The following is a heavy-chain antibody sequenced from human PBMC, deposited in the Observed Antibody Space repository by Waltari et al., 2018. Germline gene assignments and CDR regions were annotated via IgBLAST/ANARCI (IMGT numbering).Heavy chain of an antibody. CDR1: GFTFDSYA. CDR3: AKWEDYNKSAFDY. J-gene: IGHJ4*02. V-gene: IGHV3-23*04. CDR2: ISGSGAST. Sequence: EVQLVESGGVVVQPGGSLRLSCAASGFTFDSYAMNWVRQAPGKGLEWVSSISGSGASTFYSDSVKGRFTISRDNSKNTLYLQMNSLRDEDTAIYYCAKWEDYNKSAFDYWGQGTLVTVSS. D-gene: IGHD1-20*01.